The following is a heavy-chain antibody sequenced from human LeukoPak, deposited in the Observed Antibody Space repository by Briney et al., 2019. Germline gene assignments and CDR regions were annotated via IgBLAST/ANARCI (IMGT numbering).Heavy chain of an antibody. CDR1: GGTFSSYA. D-gene: IGHD3-10*01. J-gene: IGHJ4*02. Sequence: SVKVSCKASGGTFSSYAISWVRQAPGQGPEWMGGIIPIFGTANYAQKFQGRVTITTDESTSTAYMELSSLRSEDTAVYYCASAYYGSGSYIGTIDYWGQGTLVTVSS. V-gene: IGHV1-69*05. CDR2: IIPIFGTA. CDR3: ASAYYGSGSYIGTIDY.